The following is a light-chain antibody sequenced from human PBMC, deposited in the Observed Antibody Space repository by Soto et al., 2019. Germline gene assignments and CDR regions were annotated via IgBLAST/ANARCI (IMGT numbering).Light chain of an antibody. CDR1: QSVSSNF. CDR2: GAS. J-gene: IGKJ1*01. CDR3: QQYASSPRT. V-gene: IGKV3-20*01. Sequence: ENVLTQSPGTLSLSPGERATLSCRASQSVSSNFLAWYQQKPGQAPRLLIYGASNRATGIPDRFSGSGSGTDFTLTISRMEPEDFAVYYCQQYASSPRTFGQRTKVDIK.